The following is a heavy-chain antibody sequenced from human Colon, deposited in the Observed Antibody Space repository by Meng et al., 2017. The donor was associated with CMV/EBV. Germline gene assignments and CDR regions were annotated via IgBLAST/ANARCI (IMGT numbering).Heavy chain of an antibody. Sequence: GGSLRLSCAASGFSLSNYGMHWVRQAPGKGLEWVSVIAWDGETSYYADAGKGRFTISRDVSKPSLYLEMKNLRPEDTAFYYCVKGGADLKWLLFDSWGPGTLVTVSS. CDR3: VKGGADLKWLLFDS. J-gene: IGHJ4*02. V-gene: IGHV3-43D*03. D-gene: IGHD3-3*01. CDR2: IAWDGETS. CDR1: GFSLSNYG.